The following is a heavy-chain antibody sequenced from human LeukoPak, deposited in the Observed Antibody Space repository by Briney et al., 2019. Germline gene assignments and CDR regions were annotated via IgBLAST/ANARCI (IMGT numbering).Heavy chain of an antibody. J-gene: IGHJ4*02. D-gene: IGHD3-10*01. CDR3: ARANTPNYYGSGSYLPLGY. V-gene: IGHV3-33*01. CDR2: IKSGGGNK. CDR1: RFTFSTYA. Sequence: GGSLRLSCAASRFTFSTYAMDWVRQAPGKGLEWVSIIKSGGGNKFYADSVKGRFTISRDNSKNTLYLQMNSLRAEDTAVYYCARANTPNYYGSGSYLPLGYWGQGTLVTVSS.